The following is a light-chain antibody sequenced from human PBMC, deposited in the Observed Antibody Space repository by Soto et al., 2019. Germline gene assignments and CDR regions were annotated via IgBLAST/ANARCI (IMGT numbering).Light chain of an antibody. J-gene: IGLJ3*02. CDR3: CSYRSDNTLV. Sequence: QFALTQPASVSGSPGQSITISCTGTTSDIGTYNFVSWYQQHPGKAPKLMICEVSNRPSGVSNRFSGSKSGNTASLTISGLQPDDEADYYCCSYRSDNTLVFGGGTKLTVL. CDR1: TSDIGTYNF. V-gene: IGLV2-14*01. CDR2: EVS.